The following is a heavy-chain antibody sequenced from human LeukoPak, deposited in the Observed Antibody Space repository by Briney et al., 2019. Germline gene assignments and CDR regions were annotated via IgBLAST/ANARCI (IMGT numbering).Heavy chain of an antibody. CDR3: AKDLRIRAGVPDY. V-gene: IGHV3-23*01. CDR1: GFTFSTYA. J-gene: IGHJ4*02. CDR2: ISSGGGFT. Sequence: GGSLRLSCAASGFTFSTYAMSWVRQAPGKGLEWVSTISSGGGFTYYSDSVKGRFIISRDSSKNTLCLQMNSLRAEDTAVYYCAKDLRIRAGVPDYWGQGTLVTVSS. D-gene: IGHD2-8*01.